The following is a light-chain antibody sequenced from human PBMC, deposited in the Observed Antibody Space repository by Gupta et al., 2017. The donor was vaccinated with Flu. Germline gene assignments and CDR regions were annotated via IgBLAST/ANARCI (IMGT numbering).Light chain of an antibody. CDR3: MQPLQSPST. CDR1: QSLLPSNGYYY. CDR2: FGS. Sequence: DIVMTQTPHFLSVNPGESASLSCRSSQSLLPSNGYYYLAWYLQKPGQAPQLLIYFGSNLPSGVPDRFSGSGSGTDFTLAISRVEAEDSGVYYCMQPLQSPSTFGQGTRLEIK. J-gene: IGKJ2*02. V-gene: IGKV2-28*01.